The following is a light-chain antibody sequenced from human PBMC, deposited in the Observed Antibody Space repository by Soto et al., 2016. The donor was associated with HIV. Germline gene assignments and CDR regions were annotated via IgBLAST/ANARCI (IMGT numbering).Light chain of an antibody. CDR2: AAS. J-gene: IGKJ5*01. CDR3: QQLNTYPIT. Sequence: DIQLTQSPSFLSASVGDRVTITCRASQGISSYLAWYQQKPGKAPNLLIYAASTLQSGVPSRFSGSGSGTAFTLTISSLQPEDFATYYCQQLNTYPITFGQGTRLEIK. V-gene: IGKV1-9*01. CDR1: QGISSY.